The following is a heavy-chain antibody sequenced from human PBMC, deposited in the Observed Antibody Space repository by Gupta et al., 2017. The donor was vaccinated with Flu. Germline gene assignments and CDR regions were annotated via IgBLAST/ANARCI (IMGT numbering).Heavy chain of an antibody. CDR3: ARTRQYYDCGSGYFGFDP. J-gene: IGHJ5*02. CDR1: GGSISSGSYY. V-gene: IGHV4-61*02. D-gene: IGHD3-3*01. CDR2: IYTSGST. Sequence: QVQLQESGPGLVKPSQTLSLTCTVSGGSISSGSYYWGWIRQPAGKGLEWIGRIYTSGSTNYNNSLKRRVTISVDTSKNQFSRKLSSVTAAETAVYDCARTRQYYDCGSGYFGFDPWGHGTLVTVSS.